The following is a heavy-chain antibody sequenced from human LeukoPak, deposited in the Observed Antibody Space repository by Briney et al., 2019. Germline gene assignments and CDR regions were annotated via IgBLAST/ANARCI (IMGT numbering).Heavy chain of an antibody. V-gene: IGHV3-64*01. CDR3: ARGGSIAARPIDY. J-gene: IGHJ4*02. D-gene: IGHD6-6*01. CDR2: ISSNGGST. Sequence: GGPLRLSCAASGFTFSSYAMHWVRQAPGKGLEYVSAISSNGGSTYYANSVKGRFTISRDNSKNTLFLQMGSLRAEDMAVYYCARGGSIAARPIDYWGQGTLVTVSS. CDR1: GFTFSSYA.